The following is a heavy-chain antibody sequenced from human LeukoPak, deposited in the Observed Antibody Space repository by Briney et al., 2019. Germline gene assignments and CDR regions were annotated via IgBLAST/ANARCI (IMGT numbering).Heavy chain of an antibody. J-gene: IGHJ4*02. CDR2: ISGSGGST. CDR1: GFTFSGYA. V-gene: IGHV3-23*01. D-gene: IGHD1-26*01. CDR3: AKVYSGSYTTYYFDY. Sequence: PGGSLRLSCAASGFTFSGYAMSWVRQAPGKGLEWVSAISGSGGSTYYADSVKGRFTISRDNSKNTLYLQMNSLRAEDTAVYYCAKVYSGSYTTYYFDYWGQGTLVTVYS.